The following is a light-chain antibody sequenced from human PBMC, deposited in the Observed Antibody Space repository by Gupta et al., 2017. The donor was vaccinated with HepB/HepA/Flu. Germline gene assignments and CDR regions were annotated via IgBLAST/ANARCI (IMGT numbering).Light chain of an antibody. CDR3: QHRDNTPGI. J-gene: IGKJ3*01. V-gene: IGKV1-39*01. CDR2: ITS. Sequence: DVQMTQSPSSLSASLGGRVTITCRASQRIGNYLNWYQQKLGKAPKLLIYITSNLKSGVPSRFSGSGSGTEFTLTISKLQPEEFANYYCQHRDNTPGIFGHGTKVEVK. CDR1: QRIGNY.